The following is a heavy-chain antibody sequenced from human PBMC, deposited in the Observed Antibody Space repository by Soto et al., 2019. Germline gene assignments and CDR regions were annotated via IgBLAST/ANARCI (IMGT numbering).Heavy chain of an antibody. CDR3: ARELDGIDV. CDR1: GLTFSDYY. J-gene: IGHJ6*02. Sequence: QVQLVESGGGLVKPGGSLRLSCAASGLTFSDYYMSWIRQAPGKGLEWVSYITSSGDYTKYADSGRGRFTISRDNAKNSLYLQMNSLRADDTAVYYCARELDGIDVWGQGTTVIVSS. V-gene: IGHV3-11*05. CDR2: ITSSGDYT.